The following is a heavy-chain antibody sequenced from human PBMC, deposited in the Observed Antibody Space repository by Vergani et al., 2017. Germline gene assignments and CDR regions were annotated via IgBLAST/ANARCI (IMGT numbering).Heavy chain of an antibody. CDR3: AREFYSGSHTLIG. Sequence: QVQLVQSGAEVKKPGASVKVSCKASGYTFTGYYMHWVRQAPGQGLEWMGWINPNRGGPNYAQKFQGRVTMNRDTSISTAYMGLSRLRSDDTAVYYCAREFYSGSHTLIGWGQGTLVTVSS. D-gene: IGHD1-26*01. J-gene: IGHJ4*02. CDR2: INPNRGGP. CDR1: GYTFTGYY. V-gene: IGHV1-2*02.